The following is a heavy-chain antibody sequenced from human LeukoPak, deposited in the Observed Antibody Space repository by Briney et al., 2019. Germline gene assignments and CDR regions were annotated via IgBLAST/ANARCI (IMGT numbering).Heavy chain of an antibody. V-gene: IGHV3-7*03. CDR2: INKDGGEK. D-gene: IGHD4-17*01. CDR3: ARDSPATVTPFDY. J-gene: IGHJ4*02. CDR1: GFTFSSYW. Sequence: GGSLRLSCAASGFTFSSYWMSWVRQAPGKGLEWVANINKDGGEKYYVDSVKGRFTISRDNAKNSLYLQMNSLRADDTAVYYCARDSPATVTPFDYWGQGTLVTVSS.